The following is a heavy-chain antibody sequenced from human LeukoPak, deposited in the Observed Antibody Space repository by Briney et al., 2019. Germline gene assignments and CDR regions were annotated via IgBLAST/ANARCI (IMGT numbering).Heavy chain of an antibody. CDR2: IYYSGST. Sequence: SDTLSLTCPVSGGSLSSYYLIWIRQPPGKGLEWMGYIYYSGSTNYNPSLKSRVTISVDTSTHQFSLKLSSVTAADTAVYYCARSHSVWTSFDYWGQGTLVTVSS. D-gene: IGHD3/OR15-3a*01. V-gene: IGHV4-59*07. CDR3: ARSHSVWTSFDY. CDR1: GGSLSSYY. J-gene: IGHJ4*02.